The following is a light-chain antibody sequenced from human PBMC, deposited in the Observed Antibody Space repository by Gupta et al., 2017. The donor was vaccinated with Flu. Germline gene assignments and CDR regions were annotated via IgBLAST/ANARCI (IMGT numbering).Light chain of an antibody. J-gene: IGLJ1*01. V-gene: IGLV3-1*01. CDR2: QNS. Sequence: CSGDNLGSKYACWFQQRPGQSPAVVMYQNSKRPSGIPERFSGSNSGNTATLTISETQPVDEADYYCQAWDSGAEVFGTGTRDTVL. CDR1: NLGSKY. CDR3: QAWDSGAEV.